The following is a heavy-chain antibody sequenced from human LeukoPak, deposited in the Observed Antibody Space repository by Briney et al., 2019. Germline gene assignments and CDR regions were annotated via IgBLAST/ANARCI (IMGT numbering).Heavy chain of an antibody. Sequence: GASVKVSCKASGGTFSSYAISWVRQAPGQGLEWMGGIIPIFGTASYAQKFQGRVTMTRDMSTSTVYMELSSLRSEDTAVYYCARAPRYYYDSSGPSGYYFDYWGQGTLVTVSS. CDR3: ARAPRYYYDSSGPSGYYFDY. CDR1: GGTFSSYA. V-gene: IGHV1-69*05. J-gene: IGHJ4*02. CDR2: IIPIFGTA. D-gene: IGHD3-22*01.